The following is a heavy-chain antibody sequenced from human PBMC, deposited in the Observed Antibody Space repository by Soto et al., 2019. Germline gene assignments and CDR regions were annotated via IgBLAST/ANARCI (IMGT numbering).Heavy chain of an antibody. Sequence: EVQLLESGGGLVQPGGSLRLSCSASGFIFSNYAMSWVRQAPGKGLEWVSSTSGGGGGTHYADSVKGRFTISRDNSKNPLHLQMNRLRAEDTAVYYCAKGSHYDILTAYHAFDFWGQGTLVTVSS. CDR1: GFIFSNYA. CDR3: AKGSHYDILTAYHAFDF. D-gene: IGHD3-9*01. V-gene: IGHV3-23*01. CDR2: TSGGGGGT. J-gene: IGHJ4*02.